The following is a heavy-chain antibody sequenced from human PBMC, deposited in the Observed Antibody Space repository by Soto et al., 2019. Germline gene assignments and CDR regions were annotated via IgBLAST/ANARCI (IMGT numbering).Heavy chain of an antibody. J-gene: IGHJ6*02. Sequence: QVQLVQSGAEVKKPGSSVKVSCKASGGTFSSYAISWVRQAPGQGLEWMGGIIPIFGTANYAQKCQGRVTITADESTSTAYMELSRLRSEDTAVYYCRTVTPHHLGMDVWGQGTTVTVSS. D-gene: IGHD4-4*01. V-gene: IGHV1-69*01. CDR2: IIPIFGTA. CDR1: GGTFSSYA. CDR3: RTVTPHHLGMDV.